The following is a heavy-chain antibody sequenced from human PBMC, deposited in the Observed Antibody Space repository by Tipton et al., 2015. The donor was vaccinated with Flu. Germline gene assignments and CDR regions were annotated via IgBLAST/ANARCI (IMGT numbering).Heavy chain of an antibody. CDR1: GGSISSSSHY. D-gene: IGHD2-8*01. CDR3: ARGDCADGICDRRFYDAFDN. CDR2: IYQSGST. V-gene: IGHV4-39*07. Sequence: TLSLTCTVSGGSISSSSHYWGWIRQPPGKGLEWIGSIYQSGSTYYNPSLKSRVTISVDTSKNQFSLKLGSVTAGDTAVYYCARGDCADGICDRRFYDAFDNWGQGTLVTVSS. J-gene: IGHJ3*02.